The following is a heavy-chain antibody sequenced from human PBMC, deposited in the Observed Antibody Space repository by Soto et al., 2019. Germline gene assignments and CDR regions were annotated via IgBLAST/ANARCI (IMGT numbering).Heavy chain of an antibody. CDR2: INAGNGNT. Sequence: QVQLVQSGAEVKKPGASVKVSCKASGYTFTSYAMHWVRQAPGQRLEWMGRINAGNGNTKYSQKFQGRVTITRDTSASTAYMELSSLRSEDTAVYYCASSYSNYALIDYYYYGMDVWGQGTTVTVSS. CDR3: ASSYSNYALIDYYYYGMDV. D-gene: IGHD4-4*01. V-gene: IGHV1-3*01. CDR1: GYTFTSYA. J-gene: IGHJ6*02.